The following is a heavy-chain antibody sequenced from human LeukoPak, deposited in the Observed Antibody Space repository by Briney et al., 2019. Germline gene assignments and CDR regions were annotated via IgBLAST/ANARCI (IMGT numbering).Heavy chain of an antibody. CDR3: AKARGATYRTYYFDY. CDR2: ISGSGGDT. CDR1: GFTFSSYA. Sequence: GGSLRLSCAASGFTFSSYAMNWVRQAPGKGLEWVSISGSGGDTYYADSVKGRFTISRDNSKNTLYLQMNSLRAEDTAVYYCAKARGATYRTYYFDYWAREPWSPSPQ. J-gene: IGHJ4*02. D-gene: IGHD4/OR15-4a*01. V-gene: IGHV3-23*01.